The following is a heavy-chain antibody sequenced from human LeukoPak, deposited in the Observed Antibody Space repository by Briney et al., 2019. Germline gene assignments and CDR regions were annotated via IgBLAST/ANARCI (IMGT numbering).Heavy chain of an antibody. D-gene: IGHD3-10*02. CDR2: INSDGSGT. V-gene: IGHV3-74*01. CDR3: AKDLHYYVAMDV. J-gene: IGHJ6*02. CDR1: GFTFSSYW. Sequence: PGGSLRLSCAASGFTFSSYWMHWVRQAPGKGLVWVSRINSDGSGTSHADSVKGRFAISRDNSQSTVFLQMNSLRAEDTALYYCAKDLHYYVAMDVWGQGTAVTVSS.